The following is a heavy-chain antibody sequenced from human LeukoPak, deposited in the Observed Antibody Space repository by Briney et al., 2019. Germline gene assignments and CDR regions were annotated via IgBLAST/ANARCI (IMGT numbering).Heavy chain of an antibody. CDR2: ISYDGSNK. D-gene: IGHD6-19*01. CDR3: AREKWIAVLGYFDY. J-gene: IGHJ4*02. Sequence: GGSLRLSCAVSGFTFSSYAMHWVRQAPGKGLEWVAVISYDGSNKYYADSVKGRFTISRDNSKNTLYLQMNSLRAEDTAVYYCAREKWIAVLGYFDYWGQGTLVTVSS. CDR1: GFTFSSYA. V-gene: IGHV3-30-3*01.